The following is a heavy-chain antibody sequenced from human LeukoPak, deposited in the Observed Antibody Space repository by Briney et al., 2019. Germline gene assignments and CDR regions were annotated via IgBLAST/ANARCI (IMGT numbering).Heavy chain of an antibody. CDR2: INPNSGNT. CDR1: GYTFTGYY. CDR3: ARGGAFDI. Sequence: ASVKVSCKASGYTFTGYYMHWVRQAPGQGLEWMGWINPNSGNTGYAQKFQGRVTMTRNTSISTAYMELSSLRSEDTAVYYCARGGAFDIWGQGTMVTVSS. J-gene: IGHJ3*02. V-gene: IGHV1-8*02.